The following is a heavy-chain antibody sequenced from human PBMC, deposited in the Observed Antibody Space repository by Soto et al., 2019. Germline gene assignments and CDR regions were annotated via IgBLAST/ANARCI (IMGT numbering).Heavy chain of an antibody. D-gene: IGHD2-2*01. Sequence: QVQLVQSGAEVKKPGSSVKVSCKASGGTFSSYAISWVRQAPGQGLEWMGWIIPIFGTVNYAQKFQGRVTITAEESTSTAYMELSSLRSEDTAVYYCARHDCISSSCYYYYYYGMDVWGQGTTVTVSS. CDR1: GGTFSSYA. V-gene: IGHV1-69*12. CDR3: ARHDCISSSCYYYYYYGMDV. CDR2: IIPIFGTV. J-gene: IGHJ6*02.